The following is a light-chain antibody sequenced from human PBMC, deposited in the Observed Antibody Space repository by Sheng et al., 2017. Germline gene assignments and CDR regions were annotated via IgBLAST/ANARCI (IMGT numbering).Light chain of an antibody. CDR3: QQYYIAPWT. CDR1: QSVSSY. V-gene: IGKV3-11*01. CDR2: DAS. J-gene: IGKJ1*01. Sequence: EIVLTQSPATLSLSPGERATLSCRASQSVSSYLAWYQQKPGQAPRLLIYDASNRATGIPDRFSGSGSGTDFTLTINKLEPEDFAVYYCQQYYIAPWTFGQGTKVEIK.